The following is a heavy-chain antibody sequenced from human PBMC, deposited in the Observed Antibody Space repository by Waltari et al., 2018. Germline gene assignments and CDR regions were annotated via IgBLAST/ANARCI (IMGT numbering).Heavy chain of an antibody. J-gene: IGHJ4*02. CDR1: GYTFTGYY. V-gene: IGHV1-2*06. CDR2: FNRNSGGT. D-gene: IGHD1-1*01. Sequence: QVQLVQSGAEVKKPGASVKVSCKASGYTFTGYYMHWVRQAPGQGLEWMGRFNRNSGGTNYAQKCQGRVDMTRDTSISTTYMGLSRLSSVTAADTAVYYCARLNVVYYFFDYWGQGTLVTVSS. CDR3: ARLNVVYYFFDY.